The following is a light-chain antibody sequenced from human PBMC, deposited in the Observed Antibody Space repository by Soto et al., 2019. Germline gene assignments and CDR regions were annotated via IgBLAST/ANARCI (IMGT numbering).Light chain of an antibody. J-gene: IGLJ1*01. V-gene: IGLV2-8*01. CDR1: RSDVGGYNY. Sequence: QSVLTQHPSASGSPGAPVCISCAGSRSDVGGYNYVSWYQQHPGKAPKLMIYEVNKRPSGVPDRFSGSKSGNTASLTVSGFQAEDEADYYCSSYAGSSNVFGTGTKVTVL. CDR3: SSYAGSSNV. CDR2: EVN.